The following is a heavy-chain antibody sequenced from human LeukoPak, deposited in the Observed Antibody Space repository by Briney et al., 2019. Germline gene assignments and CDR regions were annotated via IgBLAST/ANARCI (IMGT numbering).Heavy chain of an antibody. CDR3: ARAPYYYDSSGLDAFDI. J-gene: IGHJ3*02. Sequence: ASVKVSCKASGGTFSSYAISWVRQAPGQGLEWMGRIIPILGIANYAQKFQGRVTITADKSTSTAYMELSSLRSEDTAVYYCARAPYYYDSSGLDAFDIWGQGTMVTVSS. CDR1: GGTFSSYA. D-gene: IGHD3-22*01. CDR2: IIPILGIA. V-gene: IGHV1-69*04.